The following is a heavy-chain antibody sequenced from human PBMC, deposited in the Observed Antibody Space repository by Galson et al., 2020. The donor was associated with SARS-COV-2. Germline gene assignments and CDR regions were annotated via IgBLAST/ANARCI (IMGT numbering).Heavy chain of an antibody. CDR1: GFIFSDSA. Sequence: GESLKISCAASGFIFSDSAMHWVRQASGKGLEWVGRIRSKANNYATEYAASVKGRFTISRDDSKNTVYLQMIYSRTEDTAVYFCTRHRGSIDYWGQGTLVTVSS. CDR2: IRSKANNYAT. V-gene: IGHV3-73*01. D-gene: IGHD5-12*01. CDR3: TRHRGSIDY. J-gene: IGHJ4*02.